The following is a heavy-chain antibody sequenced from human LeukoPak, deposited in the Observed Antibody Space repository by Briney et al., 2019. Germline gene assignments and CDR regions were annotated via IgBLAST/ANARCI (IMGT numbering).Heavy chain of an antibody. D-gene: IGHD6-13*01. CDR3: ASGADSSSWPLYFDY. Sequence: ASVKVSCKASGGTFSSYAISWVRQAPGQGLEWMGGIIPIFGTANYAQKFQGRVTITADESTSTAYMELSSLRSEDTAVYYCASGADSSSWPLYFDYWGQGTLVTVSS. CDR1: GGTFSSYA. J-gene: IGHJ4*02. CDR2: IIPIFGTA. V-gene: IGHV1-69*13.